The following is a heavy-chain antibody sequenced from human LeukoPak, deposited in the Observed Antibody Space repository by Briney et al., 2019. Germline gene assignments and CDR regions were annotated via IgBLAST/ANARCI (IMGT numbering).Heavy chain of an antibody. CDR1: GGSISSYY. CDR3: ARQSGSSVVFDY. Sequence: SETLSLTCTVSGGSISSYYWGWIRQPPGKGLEWIGYIYTSGSTNYNPSLRSRVTTSVDTSKNQFSLKLSSVTAADTAVCYCARQSGSSVVFDYWGQGTLVPVSS. D-gene: IGHD5-12*01. J-gene: IGHJ4*02. V-gene: IGHV4-4*09. CDR2: IYTSGST.